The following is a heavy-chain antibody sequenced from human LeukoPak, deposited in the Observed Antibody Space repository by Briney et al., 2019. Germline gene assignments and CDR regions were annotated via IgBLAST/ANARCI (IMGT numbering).Heavy chain of an antibody. J-gene: IGHJ4*02. CDR3: ARQACGGDCYPDY. CDR2: IYYSGST. D-gene: IGHD2-21*01. V-gene: IGHV4-39*01. Sequence: KPSETLSLTCTVSGGSISSSSYYWGWIRQPPGKGLEWIGSIYYSGSTYYNPSLKSRVTISVDTSENQFSLKLRFVTAADTAVYYCARQACGGDCYPDYWGQGTLVTVSS. CDR1: GGSISSSSYY.